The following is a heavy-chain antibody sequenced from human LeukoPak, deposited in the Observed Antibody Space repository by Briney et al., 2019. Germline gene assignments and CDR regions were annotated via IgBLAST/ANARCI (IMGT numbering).Heavy chain of an antibody. CDR3: ARDRGSYGRYSSIMDGFDP. CDR1: GGSISSYY. V-gene: IGHV4-4*07. Sequence: SETLSLTCTVSGGSISSYYWSWIRQPAGKGLEWIGRIYTSGSTNYNPSLKSRVTMSVDTSKNQFSLKLSSVTAADTAVYYCARDRGSYGRYSSIMDGFDPWGQGTLVAVSS. D-gene: IGHD6-19*01. CDR2: IYTSGST. J-gene: IGHJ5*02.